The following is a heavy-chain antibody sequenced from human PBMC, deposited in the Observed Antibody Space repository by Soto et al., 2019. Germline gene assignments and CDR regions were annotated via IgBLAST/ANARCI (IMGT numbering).Heavy chain of an antibody. CDR3: YIPSDS. D-gene: IGHD3-16*01. V-gene: IGHV3-74*01. Sequence: GGSLRLSCAASGFTFSSYWMHWVRQAPGKGLVWVSRINSDGGSTSYASVKGRSTISRDASKRIAYLQLHSLKADVVWGSSHYIPSDSWGQGTLVTVS. J-gene: IGHJ4*02. CDR2: INSDGGST. CDR1: GFTFSSYW.